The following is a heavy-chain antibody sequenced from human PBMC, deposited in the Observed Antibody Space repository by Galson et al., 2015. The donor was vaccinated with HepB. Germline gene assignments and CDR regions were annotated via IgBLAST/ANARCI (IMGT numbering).Heavy chain of an antibody. D-gene: IGHD2-2*01. CDR1: GFTFSNCA. CDR2: ISGSGSTT. J-gene: IGHJ3*02. V-gene: IGHV3-23*01. Sequence: SLRLSCAASGFTFSNCAMNWVRQAPGKGLEWVSTISGSGSTTYYADSVKGRFTISRDNSKNVLYLQMNSLRAEDTAVYYCAKGMGKYQLVDAFDIWGQGTIITVSS. CDR3: AKGMGKYQLVDAFDI.